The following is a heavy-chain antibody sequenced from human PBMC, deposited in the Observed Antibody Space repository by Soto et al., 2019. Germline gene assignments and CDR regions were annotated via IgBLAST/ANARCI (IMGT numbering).Heavy chain of an antibody. V-gene: IGHV6-1*01. D-gene: IGHD2-2*01. CDR1: GDSISTNNVA. J-gene: IGHJ4*02. CDR3: AIGKSSAFDY. CDR2: TGYTSKWYN. Sequence: QVQLQQSGPGLVKPSQTLSLTCAISGDSISTNNVAWNWIRQSPSGGLEWLGRTGYTSKWYNDYAVSVRSRITINPDTSKNQFSLQLNSVTLDDTAVYYCAIGKSSAFDYWGQGTLVTVSS.